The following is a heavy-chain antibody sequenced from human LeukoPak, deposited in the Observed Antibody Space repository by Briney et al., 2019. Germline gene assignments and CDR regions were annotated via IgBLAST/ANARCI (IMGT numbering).Heavy chain of an antibody. D-gene: IGHD2-15*01. Sequence: ASVKVSCKSSGYTFTTHDITWVRQVPGQGLEWMGWMNPNSGNTGYAQKFQARVSMTRNTSISTAYMELSSLRSEDTAVYYCTRGLVVLSATSWAFDIWGHGTMVTVSS. CDR3: TRGLVVLSATSWAFDI. CDR2: MNPNSGNT. V-gene: IGHV1-8*01. J-gene: IGHJ3*02. CDR1: GYTFTTHD.